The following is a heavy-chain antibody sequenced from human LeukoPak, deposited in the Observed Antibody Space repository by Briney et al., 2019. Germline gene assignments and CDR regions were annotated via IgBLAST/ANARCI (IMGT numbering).Heavy chain of an antibody. CDR2: INSDGSST. J-gene: IGHJ4*02. CDR3: ARQYSYDSSGYYPWDY. CDR1: GFTFSSYW. D-gene: IGHD3-22*01. V-gene: IGHV3-74*01. Sequence: GGSLRLSCAASGFTFSSYWMHWVRQAPGKGLVWVSHINSDGSSTSYADSVKGRFTISRDNAENTLYLQMNSLRAEDTAMYYCARQYSYDSSGYYPWDYWGQGTLVTVSS.